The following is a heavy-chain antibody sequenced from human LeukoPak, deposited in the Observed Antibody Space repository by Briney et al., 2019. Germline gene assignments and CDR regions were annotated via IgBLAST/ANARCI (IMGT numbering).Heavy chain of an antibody. CDR1: GFTFSSYN. CDR2: ITSSSTYI. V-gene: IGHV3-21*04. J-gene: IGHJ6*03. CDR3: ARQYCSSTSCYAYYYYYMDV. Sequence: GGSLRLSCAASGFTFSSYNMNWVRQAPGKGLEWVSSITSSSTYIYYADSVKGRFTISRDNAKNSLYLQMNSLRAEDTALYYCARQYCSSTSCYAYYYYYMDVWGKGTTVTVSS. D-gene: IGHD2-2*01.